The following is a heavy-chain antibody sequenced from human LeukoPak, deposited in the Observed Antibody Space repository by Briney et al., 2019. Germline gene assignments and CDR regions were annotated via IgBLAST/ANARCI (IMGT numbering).Heavy chain of an antibody. CDR1: GFTFSSYS. J-gene: IGHJ4*02. CDR3: ARASVYQLLPADFDY. V-gene: IGHV3-21*01. CDR2: ISSSSSYI. Sequence: GGSLRLTCAASGFTFSSYSMNWVRQAPGKGLEWISSISSSSSYIYYADSVKGRFTISRDNAKNSLYLQMNSLRAEDTAVYYCARASVYQLLPADFDYWGQGTLVTVSS. D-gene: IGHD2-2*01.